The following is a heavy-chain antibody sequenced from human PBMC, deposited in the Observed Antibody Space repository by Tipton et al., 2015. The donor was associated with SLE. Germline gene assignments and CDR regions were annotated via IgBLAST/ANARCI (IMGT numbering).Heavy chain of an antibody. Sequence: SLRLSCAASGFTFSNYRMHWVRQGPGKGLVWVSRIRSDGSSTSYADSVKGRFTISRDNAKNTLYLQMNSLRAEDTAVYYCARSDYADYWGQGTLVTVSS. CDR3: ARSDYADY. CDR2: IRSDGSST. J-gene: IGHJ4*02. V-gene: IGHV3-74*01. CDR1: GFTFSNYR.